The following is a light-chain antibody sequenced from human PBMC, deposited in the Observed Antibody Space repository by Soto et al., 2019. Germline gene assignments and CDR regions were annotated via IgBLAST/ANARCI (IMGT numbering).Light chain of an antibody. CDR2: EVS. CDR1: SSDVGGYNY. J-gene: IGLJ2*01. V-gene: IGLV2-14*01. Sequence: QSALTQPASVSGSPGQSITISCTGTSSDVGGYNYVSWYQQHPGKAPKLMIYEVSNRPSGVSNRFSGSKSGNTASLTISGLQAEDEADYYCSSYTSSCNVVFGGGTKVTVL. CDR3: SSYTSSCNVV.